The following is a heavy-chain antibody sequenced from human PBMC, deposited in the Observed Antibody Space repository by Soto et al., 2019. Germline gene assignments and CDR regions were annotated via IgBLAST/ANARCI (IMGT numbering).Heavy chain of an antibody. D-gene: IGHD3-10*01. V-gene: IGHV3-23*01. CDR1: GFTFNNYA. J-gene: IGHJ4*02. Sequence: GGSLRLSCAASGFTFNNYAMGWVRQAPGKGLEWVSAITGSGGDTYYLDSVKGRFTISRDNSKNTLFLQVNSLRAEDTAIYYCAKLGSSAWSPHYYFDYWGQGTLVTVSS. CDR3: AKLGSSAWSPHYYFDY. CDR2: ITGSGGDT.